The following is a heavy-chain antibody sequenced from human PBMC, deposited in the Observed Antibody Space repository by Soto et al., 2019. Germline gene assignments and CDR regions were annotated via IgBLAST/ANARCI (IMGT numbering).Heavy chain of an antibody. J-gene: IGHJ6*02. CDR1: GGSISISSYY. V-gene: IGHV4-39*07. Sequence: SETLSLTCTVSGGSISISSYYWGWIRQPPGKGLEWIGSIYYSGSTYYNPSLKSRVTISVDTSKNQFSLKLSSVTAADTAVYYCARPGIRFGNKMDVWGQGTTVT. CDR2: IYYSGST. D-gene: IGHD3-10*01. CDR3: ARPGIRFGNKMDV.